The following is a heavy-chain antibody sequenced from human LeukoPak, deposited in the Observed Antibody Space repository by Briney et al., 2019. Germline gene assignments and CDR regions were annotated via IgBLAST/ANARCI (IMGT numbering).Heavy chain of an antibody. D-gene: IGHD1-26*01. J-gene: IGHJ3*02. CDR2: INSDGSTT. Sequence: SGGSLRLSCAASGFTFSSYWMHWVRQAPGKGLVWVSRINSDGSTTSYADSVMGRFTISRDNAKNTLYLQMNSLRVEDTAVYHCARALVGATFHAFDIWGQGTMVTVSS. CDR3: ARALVGATFHAFDI. V-gene: IGHV3-74*01. CDR1: GFTFSSYW.